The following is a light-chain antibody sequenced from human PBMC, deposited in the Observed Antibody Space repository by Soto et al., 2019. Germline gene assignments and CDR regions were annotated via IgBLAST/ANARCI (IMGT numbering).Light chain of an antibody. CDR2: SAS. CDR3: QQCGSSPET. Sequence: EIVMTQSPATLSMSPGERATLSCRASQSVGTNLAWFQQKPGQAPRLLIYSASSRATGVPDRFSGSGSGTDFTLTISRLEPEDFAVYYCQQCGSSPETFGQGTKVDIK. J-gene: IGKJ1*01. V-gene: IGKV3-20*01. CDR1: QSVGTN.